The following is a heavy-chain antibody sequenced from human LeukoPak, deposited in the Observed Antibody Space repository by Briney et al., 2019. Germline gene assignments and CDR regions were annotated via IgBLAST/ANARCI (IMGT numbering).Heavy chain of an antibody. V-gene: IGHV3-23*01. CDR2: ISGSGGAT. CDR1: GFTFSSYA. Sequence: PGGSLRLSCAASGFTFSSYAMSWVRQAPGKGLEWVSAISGSGGATYYADSVKGRFTISRDNSKNTQYLQMNTLRAEDTAVYYCAKDGYCSSTSCYPAPYWGQGTLVTVSS. CDR3: AKDGYCSSTSCYPAPY. D-gene: IGHD2-2*01. J-gene: IGHJ4*02.